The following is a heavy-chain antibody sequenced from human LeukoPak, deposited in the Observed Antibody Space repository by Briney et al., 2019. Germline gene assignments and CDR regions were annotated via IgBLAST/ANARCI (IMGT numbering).Heavy chain of an antibody. V-gene: IGHV1-69*13. D-gene: IGHD6-25*01. J-gene: IGHJ6*02. CDR1: GGTFSSYA. CDR2: IIPIFGTA. Sequence: ASVKVSCKASGGTFSSYAISWVRQAPGQGLEWMGGIIPIFGTANYAQKFQGRVTITADESTSTAYMELSSLRSEDTAVYYCAREAAYGMDVWGQGTTVTVSS. CDR3: AREAAYGMDV.